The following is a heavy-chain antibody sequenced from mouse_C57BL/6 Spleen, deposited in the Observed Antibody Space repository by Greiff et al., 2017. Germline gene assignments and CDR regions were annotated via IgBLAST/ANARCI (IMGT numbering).Heavy chain of an antibody. CDR3: AVGGVTTRGYAMDY. Sequence: VQLQQSGPELVKPGASVKIPCKASGYTFTDYNMDWVKQSHGKSLEWIGDINPNNGGTIYNQKFKGKATLTVDKSSSTAYMELRSLTSEDTAVYYCAVGGVTTRGYAMDYWGQGTSVTVSS. V-gene: IGHV1-18*01. J-gene: IGHJ4*01. D-gene: IGHD2-2*01. CDR1: GYTFTDYN. CDR2: INPNNGGT.